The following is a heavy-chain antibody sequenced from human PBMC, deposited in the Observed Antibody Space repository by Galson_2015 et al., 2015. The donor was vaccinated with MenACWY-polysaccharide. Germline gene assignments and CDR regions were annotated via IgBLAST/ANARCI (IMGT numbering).Heavy chain of an antibody. J-gene: IGHJ4*02. Sequence: SVKVSCKASGYKFTSFDINWVRQAAGQGLEWMGWMNPNSGNSGYAQKFQGRVSMTSNSAMATAYMELSSLRSEDTAVYYCARVIARKYTFADSWGQGTLVTVSP. CDR3: ARVIARKYTFADS. CDR2: MNPNSGNS. CDR1: GYKFTSFD. D-gene: IGHD2-21*01. V-gene: IGHV1-8*01.